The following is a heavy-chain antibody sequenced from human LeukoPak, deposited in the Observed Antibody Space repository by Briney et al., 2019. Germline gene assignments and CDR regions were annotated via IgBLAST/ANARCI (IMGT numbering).Heavy chain of an antibody. D-gene: IGHD3-22*01. V-gene: IGHV4-59*12. CDR1: GGSISSYY. J-gene: IGHJ4*02. CDR2: IYYSGST. Sequence: SETLSLTCTVSGGSISSYYWSWIRQPPGKRLEWIGYIYYSGSTNYNPSLKSRVTMSVDTSKNQFSLKLSSVTAADTAVYYCARSLYYYDSSGYLRNYFDYWGQGTLVTVSS. CDR3: ARSLYYYDSSGYLRNYFDY.